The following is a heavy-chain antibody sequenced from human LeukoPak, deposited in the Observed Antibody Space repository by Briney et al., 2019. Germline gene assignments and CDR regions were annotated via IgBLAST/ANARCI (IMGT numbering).Heavy chain of an antibody. CDR1: GGSISSGDYY. CDR3: ARAAVVRGIDY. Sequence: SETLSLTCTVSGGSISSGDYYWSWIRQPPGKGLGWIGYIYYSGSTYYNPSLKSRVTISVDTSKNQFSLKLSSVTAADTAVYYCARAAVVRGIDYWGQGTLVTVSS. D-gene: IGHD3-10*01. V-gene: IGHV4-30-4*01. CDR2: IYYSGST. J-gene: IGHJ4*02.